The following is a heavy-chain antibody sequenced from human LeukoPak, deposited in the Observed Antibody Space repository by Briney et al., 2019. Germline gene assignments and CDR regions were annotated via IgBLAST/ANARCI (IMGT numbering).Heavy chain of an antibody. CDR3: ARQYSSSWRLDY. Sequence: PSETLSLTCTVSGGSISSYYWSWIRQPPGKGLEWIGYIYYSGSTNYNPSLKSRVTISVDTSKNQFSLKLSSVTAADTAVYYCARQYSSSWRLDYWGQGTLITVSS. V-gene: IGHV4-59*08. CDR1: GGSISSYY. D-gene: IGHD6-13*01. J-gene: IGHJ4*02. CDR2: IYYSGST.